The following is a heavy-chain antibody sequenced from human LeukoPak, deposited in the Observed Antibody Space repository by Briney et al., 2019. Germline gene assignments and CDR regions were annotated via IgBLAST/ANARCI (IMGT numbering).Heavy chain of an antibody. CDR3: ARARSLGIVDTSFDY. CDR2: IWYDGSSK. Sequence: PGGSLRLSCAASGVTFSSYGMHWVRQAPGKGLEWVAVIWYDGSSKYYADSVKGRFTISRDNYKNTLYPQMNSLRAEDTAVYYCARARSLGIVDTSFDYWGQGTLVTVSS. J-gene: IGHJ4*02. D-gene: IGHD5-12*01. V-gene: IGHV3-33*01. CDR1: GVTFSSYG.